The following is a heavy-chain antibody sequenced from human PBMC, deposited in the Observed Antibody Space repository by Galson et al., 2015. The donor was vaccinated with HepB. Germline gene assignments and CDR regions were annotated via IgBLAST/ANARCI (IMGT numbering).Heavy chain of an antibody. D-gene: IGHD3-10*01. CDR2: ISGSGGST. J-gene: IGHJ4*02. CDR3: AKDPLSSMVRGVMGDY. V-gene: IGHV3-23*01. Sequence: SLRLSCAASGFTFSSYAMSWVRQAPGKGLEWVSAISGSGGSTYYADSAKGRFTISRDNSKNTLYLQMNSLRAEDTAVYYCAKDPLSSMVRGVMGDYWGQGTLVTVSS. CDR1: GFTFSSYA.